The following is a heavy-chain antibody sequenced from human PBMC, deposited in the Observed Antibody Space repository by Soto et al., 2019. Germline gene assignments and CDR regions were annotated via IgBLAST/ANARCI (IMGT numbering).Heavy chain of an antibody. Sequence: SVKVSCKASGGTFSSYAISWVRQAPGQGLEWMGGIIPIFGTANYAQKFQGRVTITADESTSTAYMELSSLRSEDTAVYYCARDLAAAGTDYYGMDVWGQGTTVTVSS. D-gene: IGHD6-13*01. CDR1: GGTFSSYA. J-gene: IGHJ6*02. CDR2: IIPIFGTA. CDR3: ARDLAAAGTDYYGMDV. V-gene: IGHV1-69*13.